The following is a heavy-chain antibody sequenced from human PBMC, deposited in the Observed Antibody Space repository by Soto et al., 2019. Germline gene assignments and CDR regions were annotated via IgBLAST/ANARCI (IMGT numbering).Heavy chain of an antibody. CDR2: INPNSGGT. D-gene: IGHD6-6*01. Sequence: ASVKVSCKASGYTFTGYYMHWVRQAPGQGLEGMGWINPNSGGTNYAQKVQGRVTMTRDTSISTAYMELSRLRSDDTAVYYCARGVAARLKGNWFDPWGQGTLVTVSS. CDR1: GYTFTGYY. J-gene: IGHJ5*02. V-gene: IGHV1-2*02. CDR3: ARGVAARLKGNWFDP.